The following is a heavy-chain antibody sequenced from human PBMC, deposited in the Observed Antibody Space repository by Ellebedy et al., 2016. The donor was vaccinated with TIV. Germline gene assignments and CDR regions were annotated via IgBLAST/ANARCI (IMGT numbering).Heavy chain of an antibody. J-gene: IGHJ3*02. CDR1: GFSFSSYW. V-gene: IGHV3-7*01. CDR2: IRQDGNDK. Sequence: GESLKISCAASGFSFSSYWMSWVRQAPGKGLEWVANIRQDGNDKYYVESVKGRFIISRDNAKNSLYLQMNSLRAEDTALYYCATDGSYGDYRFPTHAFEIWGQGTMVTVSS. D-gene: IGHD4-17*01. CDR3: ATDGSYGDYRFPTHAFEI.